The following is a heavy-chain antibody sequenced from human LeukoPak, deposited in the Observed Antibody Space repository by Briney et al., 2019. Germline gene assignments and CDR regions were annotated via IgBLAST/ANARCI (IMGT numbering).Heavy chain of an antibody. J-gene: IGHJ4*02. CDR3: ATDRQSGWYYFDY. Sequence: SVKVSCKASGGTFSSYAISWVRQAPGQWLEWMGGIIPIFGTANYAQKFQGRVTITADESTSTAYMELSSLRSEDTAVYYCATDRQSGWYYFDYWGQGTLVTVSS. CDR2: IIPIFGTA. D-gene: IGHD6-19*01. V-gene: IGHV1-69*13. CDR1: GGTFSSYA.